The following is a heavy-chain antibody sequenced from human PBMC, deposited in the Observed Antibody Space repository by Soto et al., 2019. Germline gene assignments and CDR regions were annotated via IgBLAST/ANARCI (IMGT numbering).Heavy chain of an antibody. CDR1: GGSISNFY. D-gene: IGHD3-9*01. J-gene: IGHJ6*03. CDR2: VYYTGGT. Sequence: SETLSLTCTASGGSISNFYWSWIRQPPGKGLEWIGCVYYTGGTSYNPSLKRRVTFSADSSRGQFSLRLNSVTAADTAVYYCARTVLGPDLLADSFVDYYYYMDVWGQGTTVTVSS. V-gene: IGHV4-59*08. CDR3: ARTVLGPDLLADSFVDYYYYMDV.